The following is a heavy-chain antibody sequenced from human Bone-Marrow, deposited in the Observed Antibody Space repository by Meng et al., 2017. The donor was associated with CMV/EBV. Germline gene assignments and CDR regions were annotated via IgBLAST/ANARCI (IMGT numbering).Heavy chain of an antibody. Sequence: SETLSLTCTVSGGSISSYYWIWIRQPPGKGLEWIGYIYYSGSTNYNPSLKSRVTISVDTSKNQFSLKLSSVTAADTAVYYCARVRDMRYCSSTSCRVWAYYYGMDVWGQGTTVTVSS. CDR3: ARVRDMRYCSSTSCRVWAYYYGMDV. CDR2: IYYSGST. V-gene: IGHV4-59*12. CDR1: GGSISSYY. J-gene: IGHJ6*02. D-gene: IGHD2-2*01.